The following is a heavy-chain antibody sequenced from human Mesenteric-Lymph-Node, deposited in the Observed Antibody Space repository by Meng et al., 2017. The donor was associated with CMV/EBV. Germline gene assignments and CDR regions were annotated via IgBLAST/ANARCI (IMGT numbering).Heavy chain of an antibody. CDR3: VGGGLFYFDY. J-gene: IGHJ4*02. CDR1: GFDSNRFE. CDR2: MTGGGGLR. Sequence: GGSLRLSCVASGFDSNRFEMIWVRQTPGKGLEWPSYMTGGGGLRYYADSVKGRFTNSRDNAKNSLYLQMNNRRAEDTGLYYCVGGGLFYFDYWGLGTLVTVSS. D-gene: IGHD2-8*02. V-gene: IGHV3-48*03.